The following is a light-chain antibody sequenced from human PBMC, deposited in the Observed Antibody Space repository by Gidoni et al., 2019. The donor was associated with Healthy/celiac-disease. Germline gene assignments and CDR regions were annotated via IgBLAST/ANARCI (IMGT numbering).Light chain of an antibody. CDR3: QQRSNWPRT. J-gene: IGKJ1*01. V-gene: IGKV3-11*01. CDR2: DSS. Sequence: EIVLTRSPATLSLSPGERATLSCRASQSVSSYLAWYQQKPGQAPRLFIYDSSNRAPGIPARFSGSGSGTDFTLTISSLEPEDHAVYYCQQRSNWPRTFGQGTKVEIK. CDR1: QSVSSY.